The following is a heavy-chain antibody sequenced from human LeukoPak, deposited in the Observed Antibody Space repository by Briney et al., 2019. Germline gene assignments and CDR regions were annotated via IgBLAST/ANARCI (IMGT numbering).Heavy chain of an antibody. CDR1: SXX. CDR2: MNPNSGNT. D-gene: IGHD3-3*01. V-gene: IGHV1-8*01. Sequence: SXXIXXXRXXTGQGLEWMGWMNPNSGNTGYAQKFQGRVTMTRNTSISTAYMELSSLRSEDTAVYYCARGRIVRRITIFGVVIRQDNWFDPWGQGTLVTVSS. CDR3: ARGRIVRRITIFGVVIRQDNWFDP. J-gene: IGHJ5*02.